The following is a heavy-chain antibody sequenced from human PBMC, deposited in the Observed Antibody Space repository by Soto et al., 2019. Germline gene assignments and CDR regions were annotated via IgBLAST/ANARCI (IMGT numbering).Heavy chain of an antibody. CDR3: ARHSRGYFDWLLPLDY. V-gene: IGHV4-59*08. J-gene: IGHJ4*02. Sequence: SETLSLTCTVSGGSISSYYWSWIRQPPGKGLEWIGYIYYSGSTNYNPSLKSRVTISVDTSKNQFSLKLSSVTAADTAVYYCARHSRGYFDWLLPLDYCGQGTLVTVSS. CDR1: GGSISSYY. D-gene: IGHD3-9*01. CDR2: IYYSGST.